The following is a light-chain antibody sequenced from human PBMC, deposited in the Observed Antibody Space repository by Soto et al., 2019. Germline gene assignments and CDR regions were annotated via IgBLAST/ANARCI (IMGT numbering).Light chain of an antibody. CDR2: DTY. CDR1: TGAVATGHY. Sequence: QAVVTQEPSLTVSPGGTVTLTCGSSTGAVATGHYAYWFHQKPGQAPRPLIYDTYNRFSWTPARFSGSLLGGKAALTLSGAKPEDEADYYCLIYSGGYVFGPGTKVTVL. J-gene: IGLJ1*01. V-gene: IGLV7-46*01. CDR3: LIYSGGYV.